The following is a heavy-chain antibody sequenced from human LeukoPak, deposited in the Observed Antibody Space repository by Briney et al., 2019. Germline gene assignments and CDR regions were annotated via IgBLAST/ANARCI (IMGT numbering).Heavy chain of an antibody. CDR1: GYTFTSYG. D-gene: IGHD3-3*01. CDR2: ISAYNGNT. CDR3: AREITIFGVVNAFDY. J-gene: IGHJ4*02. Sequence: ASVKFSCKASGYTFTSYGISWVRQAPGQGLEWMGWISAYNGNTNYAQKLQSRVTMTTDTSTSTAYKELRSLRSDDTAVYYCAREITIFGVVNAFDYWGQGTLVTVSS. V-gene: IGHV1-18*01.